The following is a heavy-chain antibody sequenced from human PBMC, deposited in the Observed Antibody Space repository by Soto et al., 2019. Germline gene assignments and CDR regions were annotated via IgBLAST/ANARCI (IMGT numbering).Heavy chain of an antibody. CDR3: ARQVGSYWYYDL. CDR1: GFAVTSSY. D-gene: IGHD1-26*01. V-gene: IGHV3-66*04. J-gene: IGHJ2*01. CDR2: IYSGRDT. Sequence: EVQLVESGGCLVQPGGSLRLSCTASGFAVTSSYMGWVRRAPGKGLEWVSSIYSGRDTYYADSVRGRFTSTTDNSMDTLYLQMHSLRVDDTAMYYSARQVGSYWYYDLWGSGTLVTVSS.